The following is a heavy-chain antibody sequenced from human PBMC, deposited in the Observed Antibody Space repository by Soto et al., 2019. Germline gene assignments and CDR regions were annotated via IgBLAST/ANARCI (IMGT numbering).Heavy chain of an antibody. CDR2: IYYSGST. V-gene: IGHV4-59*01. D-gene: IGHD6-13*01. CDR1: GGSISSYY. J-gene: IGHJ4*02. Sequence: SETLSLTCTVSGGSISSYYWSWIRQPPGKGLEWIGYIYYSGSTNYNPSLKSRVTISVDTSKNQFSLKLSSVTAADTAVYYCVRALPIAAAGTGGVDYWGQGTLVTVSS. CDR3: VRALPIAAAGTGGVDY.